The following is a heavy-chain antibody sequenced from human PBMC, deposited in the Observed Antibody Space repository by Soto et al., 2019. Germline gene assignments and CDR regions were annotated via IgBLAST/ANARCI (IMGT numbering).Heavy chain of an antibody. CDR2: IDYSGTA. D-gene: IGHD3-16*02. J-gene: IGHJ4*02. Sequence: PSEPRSLTCTVSSGSISVTNLFWGWVLHPPGKGLEWIGNIDYSGTAYFSPSVATRVTFHVDTSKNQFSLTLYSVTAADTAVYYGARVTGRHRECWGKGIMVGVSA. CDR1: SGSISVTNLF. CDR3: ARVTGRHREC. V-gene: IGHV4-39*01.